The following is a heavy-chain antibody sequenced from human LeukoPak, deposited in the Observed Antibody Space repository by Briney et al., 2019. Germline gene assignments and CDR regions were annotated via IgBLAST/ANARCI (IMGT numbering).Heavy chain of an antibody. D-gene: IGHD2-21*02. CDR2: IYYSGST. J-gene: IGHJ4*02. CDR3: ARDGPEGDQSG. V-gene: IGHV4-59*12. CDR1: GGSISTYY. Sequence: PSETLSLTCTVSGGSISTYYWTWIRQPPGKGLEWIGYIYYSGSTNYNPSLKSRVTISVDTSKNQFSLKLSSVTAADTAVYYCARDGPEGDQSGWGQGTLVTVSS.